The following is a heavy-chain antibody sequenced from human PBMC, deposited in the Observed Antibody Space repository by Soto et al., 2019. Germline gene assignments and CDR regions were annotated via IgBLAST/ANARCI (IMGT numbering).Heavy chain of an antibody. CDR3: ARLNSGRSWYDNWFDP. V-gene: IGHV4-59*08. CDR1: GGSISSYY. CDR2: IYYSGST. J-gene: IGHJ5*02. D-gene: IGHD6-13*01. Sequence: PSETLSLTCTVSGGSISSYYWTWIRQPPGKGLEWIGYIYYSGSTNYNPSLKSRVTISVDTSKNQFSLKVSSVTATDTAVYYCARLNSGRSWYDNWFDPWGQGTLVTVSS.